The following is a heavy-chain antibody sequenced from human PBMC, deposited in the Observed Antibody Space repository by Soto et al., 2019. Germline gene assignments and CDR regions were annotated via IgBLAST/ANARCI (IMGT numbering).Heavy chain of an antibody. Sequence: SETLSLTCTVSGGSISSYYWSWIRQPPGKGLEWIGHIYYSGSTNYNPSLKSRVTISVDTSKNQFSLKLSSVTAADTAVYYCARRYADYLEFWGQGTLFTVSS. J-gene: IGHJ4*02. CDR1: GGSISSYY. D-gene: IGHD5-12*01. V-gene: IGHV4-59*08. CDR3: ARRYADYLEF. CDR2: IYYSGST.